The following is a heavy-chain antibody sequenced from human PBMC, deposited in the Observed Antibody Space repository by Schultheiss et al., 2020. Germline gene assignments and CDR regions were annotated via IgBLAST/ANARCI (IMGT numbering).Heavy chain of an antibody. V-gene: IGHV4-34*01. CDR2: INHSGST. CDR1: GGSFSGYY. J-gene: IGHJ4*02. Sequence: SQTLSLTCAVYGGSFSGYYWSWIRQPPGKGLEWIGEINHSGSTNYNPSLKSRVTISVDTSKNQFSLKLSSVTAADTAVYYCARGRWLPLPGDYWGQGTLVTVYS. D-gene: IGHD5-24*01. CDR3: ARGRWLPLPGDY.